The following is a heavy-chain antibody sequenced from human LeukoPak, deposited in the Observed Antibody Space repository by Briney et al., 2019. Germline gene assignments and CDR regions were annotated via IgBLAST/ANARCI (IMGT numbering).Heavy chain of an antibody. J-gene: IGHJ5*02. CDR2: INPSGGST. CDR3: ARAGPGPNWFDP. Sequence: GASVKVSCKASGYTFTSYYMHWVRQAPGQGLEWMGIINPSGGSTSYAQKFQGRVTMTRDMSTSTVYMELSSLRSEDTAVYYCARAGPGPNWFDPWGQGTLVTVSS. D-gene: IGHD7-27*01. CDR1: GYTFTSYY. V-gene: IGHV1-46*01.